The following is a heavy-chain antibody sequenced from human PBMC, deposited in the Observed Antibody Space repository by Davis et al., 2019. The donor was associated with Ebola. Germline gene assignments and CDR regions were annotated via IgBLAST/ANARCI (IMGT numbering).Heavy chain of an antibody. CDR2: ISAYNGNT. CDR3: ARRGIAVAGPFDY. J-gene: IGHJ4*02. V-gene: IGHV1-18*01. D-gene: IGHD6-19*01. Sequence: ASVKVSCKASGYTFTSYGIGWVRQAPGQGLEWMGWISAYNGNTNYAQKLQGRVTITADESTSTAYMELSSLRSEDTAVYYCARRGIAVAGPFDYWGQGTLVTVSS. CDR1: GYTFTSYG.